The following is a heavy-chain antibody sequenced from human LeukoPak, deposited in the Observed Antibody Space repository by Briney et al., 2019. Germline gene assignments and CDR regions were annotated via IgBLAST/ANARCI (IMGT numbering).Heavy chain of an antibody. CDR2: INPNSGGT. J-gene: IGHJ3*02. Sequence: ASVKVSCKASGYTFTSYDINWVRQAPGQGLEWMGWINPNSGGTNYAQKFQGWVTMTRDTSISTAYMELSRLRSDDTAVYYCARGREGGYYDAFDIWGQGTMVTVSS. V-gene: IGHV1-2*04. D-gene: IGHD5-12*01. CDR3: ARGREGGYYDAFDI. CDR1: GYTFTSYD.